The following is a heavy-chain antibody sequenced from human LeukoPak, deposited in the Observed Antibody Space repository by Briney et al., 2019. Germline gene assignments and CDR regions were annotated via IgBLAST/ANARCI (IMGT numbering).Heavy chain of an antibody. CDR3: ARTLGRYDAFDI. CDR2: IHYSGST. CDR1: GGSISSYY. V-gene: IGHV4-59*01. J-gene: IGHJ3*02. Sequence: SETLSLTCTVSGGSISSYYWSWIRQPPGKGLEWIGYIHYSGSTNYNPSLKSRVTISVDTSKNQFSLKLSSVTAADTAVYYCARTLGRYDAFDIWGQGKMVTVSS. D-gene: IGHD1-26*01.